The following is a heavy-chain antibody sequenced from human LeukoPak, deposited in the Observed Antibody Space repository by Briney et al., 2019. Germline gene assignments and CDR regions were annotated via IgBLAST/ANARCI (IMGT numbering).Heavy chain of an antibody. D-gene: IGHD2-2*01. CDR3: ARGRTVPAAPNYYYYMDV. CDR2: INPNSGGT. Sequence: PRASVKVSCKASGYTFTGYYMHWVRQAPGQGLEWMGWINPNSGGTNYAQKFQGRVTMTRDTSISTAYMELSSLRSEDTAVYYCARGRTVPAAPNYYYYMDVWGKGTTVTISS. CDR1: GYTFTGYY. V-gene: IGHV1-2*02. J-gene: IGHJ6*03.